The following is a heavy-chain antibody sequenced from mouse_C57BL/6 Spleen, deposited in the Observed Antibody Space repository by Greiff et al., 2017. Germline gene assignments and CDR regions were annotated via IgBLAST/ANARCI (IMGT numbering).Heavy chain of an antibody. Sequence: QVQLQQPGTELVKPGASVKLSCKASGYTFTSYWMHWVKQRPGQGLEWIGNINPSNGGTNYNEKFKSKATLTVDKSSSTAYMQLSSLTSEDSAVDYCARVYYGSSYDYYAMDYWGQGTSVTGSS. D-gene: IGHD1-1*01. CDR3: ARVYYGSSYDYYAMDY. J-gene: IGHJ4*01. V-gene: IGHV1-53*01. CDR1: GYTFTSYW. CDR2: INPSNGGT.